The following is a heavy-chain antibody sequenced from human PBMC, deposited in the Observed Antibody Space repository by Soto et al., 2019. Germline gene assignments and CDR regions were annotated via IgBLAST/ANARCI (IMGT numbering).Heavy chain of an antibody. V-gene: IGHV4-39*01. CDR2: IYYSGST. Sequence: SETLSLTCTVSGGSISSSSYYWGWIRQPPGKGLEWIGSIYYSGSTYYNPSLKSRVTISIDTSKNQFSLKLSSVTAADTAVYYCASPEGDSSSSDDYWGQGTLVTVSS. CDR1: GGSISSSSYY. CDR3: ASPEGDSSSSDDY. D-gene: IGHD6-6*01. J-gene: IGHJ4*02.